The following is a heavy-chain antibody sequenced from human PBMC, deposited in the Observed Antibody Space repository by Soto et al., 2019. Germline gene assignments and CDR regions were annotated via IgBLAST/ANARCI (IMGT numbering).Heavy chain of an antibody. Sequence: GGSLRLSCVASSGFTFSSHWMHWVRQAPGKGLVWVSRISRDGTSTNYADSVKGRFTLSRDNSKNTLFLQMNSLRDEDTAVYYCAKAGPVTTQTFDYWGQGTLVTVSS. J-gene: IGHJ4*02. V-gene: IGHV3-74*01. CDR3: AKAGPVTTQTFDY. CDR2: ISRDGTST. D-gene: IGHD4-17*01. CDR1: SGFTFSSHW.